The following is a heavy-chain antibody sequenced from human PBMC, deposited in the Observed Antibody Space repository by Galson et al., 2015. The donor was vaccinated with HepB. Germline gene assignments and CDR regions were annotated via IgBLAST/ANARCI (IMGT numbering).Heavy chain of an antibody. V-gene: IGHV3-15*07. D-gene: IGHD3-9*01. CDR3: TTDPPAPGRYFDWSRDAFDI. Sequence: SLRLSCAASGFTFSNAWMNWVRQAPGKGLEWVGRIKSKTDGGTTDYAAPVKGRFTISRDDSKNTLYLQMNSLKTEDTAVYYCTTDPPAPGRYFDWSRDAFDIWGQGTMVAVSS. J-gene: IGHJ3*02. CDR2: IKSKTDGGTT. CDR1: GFTFSNAW.